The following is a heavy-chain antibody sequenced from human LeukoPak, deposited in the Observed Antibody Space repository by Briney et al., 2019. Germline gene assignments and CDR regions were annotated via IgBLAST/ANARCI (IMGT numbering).Heavy chain of an antibody. J-gene: IGHJ1*01. D-gene: IGHD6-19*01. Sequence: GGSLRLSCAASGFTFSSYAMSWVRQAPGKGLEWVSAISGSGGSTYYADSVKGRFTISRDNSKNTLYLQMNSLRAEDTAVYYCARDWAETGGGWYPAEYFQHWGQGTLVTVSS. CDR1: GFTFSSYA. CDR3: ARDWAETGGGWYPAEYFQH. V-gene: IGHV3-23*01. CDR2: ISGSGGST.